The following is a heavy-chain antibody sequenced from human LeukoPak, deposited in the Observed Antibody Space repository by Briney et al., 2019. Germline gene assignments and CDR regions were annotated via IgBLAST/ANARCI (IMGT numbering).Heavy chain of an antibody. CDR2: IYYSGTA. V-gene: IGHV4-39*07. D-gene: IGHD4/OR15-4a*01. J-gene: IGHJ3*02. Sequence: SETLSLTCSGSGDSIRSRNYYWGWIRQPPGKGPEWIGNIYYSGTAYYNPSLKSRVTISLDTSENKLSLRLTSVTAADTAVYYCAIDVDSTMVDAFDIWGQGTMVTVSS. CDR3: AIDVDSTMVDAFDI. CDR1: GDSIRSRNYY.